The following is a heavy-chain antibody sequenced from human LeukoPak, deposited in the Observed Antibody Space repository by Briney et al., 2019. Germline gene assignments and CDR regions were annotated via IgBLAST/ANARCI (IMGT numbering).Heavy chain of an antibody. CDR3: AKGRLGALNYYYYGMDV. V-gene: IGHV3-9*01. D-gene: IGHD1-26*01. Sequence: GRSLRLSCAASGFTFDDYAMHWVRQAPGKGLEWVSGISWNSGSIGYADSVKGRFTISRDNAKNSLYLQMNSLRAEDTALYYCAKGRLGALNYYYYGMDVWGQGTTVTGSS. CDR1: GFTFDDYA. CDR2: ISWNSGSI. J-gene: IGHJ6*02.